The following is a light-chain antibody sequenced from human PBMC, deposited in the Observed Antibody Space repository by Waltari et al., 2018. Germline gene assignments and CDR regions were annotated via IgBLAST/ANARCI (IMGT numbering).Light chain of an antibody. CDR1: SSVVGTSKF. CDR3: NSYTTSGTVV. V-gene: IGLV2-14*03. Sequence: QSALTQPASVSGSPGQSITISCPGPSSVVGTSKFFSWYHQHPGKVPKLIIYDATDRPSGVSSRFSGSKSGNTASLTISGLQAEDEGDYYCNSYTTSGTVVFGGGTKLTVL. CDR2: DAT. J-gene: IGLJ2*01.